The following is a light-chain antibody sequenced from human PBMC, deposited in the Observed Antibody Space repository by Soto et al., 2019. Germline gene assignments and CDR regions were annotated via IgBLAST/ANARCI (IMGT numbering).Light chain of an antibody. CDR1: KLGDKY. Sequence: SSELTQPLSVSVSPGQTASITCSGDKLGDKYACWYQQKPGQSPVLVIYQDSKRPSGIPERFSGSNSGNTATLTISGTQAMDEADYYCQAWDSSTHYVFGTGTKLTVL. V-gene: IGLV3-1*01. CDR3: QAWDSSTHYV. J-gene: IGLJ1*01. CDR2: QDS.